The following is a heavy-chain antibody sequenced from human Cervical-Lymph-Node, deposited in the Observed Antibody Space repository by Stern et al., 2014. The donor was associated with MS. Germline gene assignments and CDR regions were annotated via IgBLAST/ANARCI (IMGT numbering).Heavy chain of an antibody. J-gene: IGHJ3*02. CDR3: GRRDYYDSSGYYDDAFDI. D-gene: IGHD3-22*01. Sequence: VQLQESGPGLVQPSETLSLTCTVSGGSLRPFYWNWIRQPPGKGLELICQIHYNGHTNYNPSLKSRVTISVDTSKNQFSLKLSSVTAADTAVYYCGRRDYYDSSGYYDDAFDIWGQGTMVTVSS. CDR1: GGSLRPFY. V-gene: IGHV4-59*01. CDR2: IHYNGHT.